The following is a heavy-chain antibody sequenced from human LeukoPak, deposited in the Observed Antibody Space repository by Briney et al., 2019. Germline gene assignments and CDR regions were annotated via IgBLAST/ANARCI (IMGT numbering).Heavy chain of an antibody. J-gene: IGHJ4*02. Sequence: GGSLRLSCAASGFTFSSYAMSWVRQAPGKGLEWVSAISGSGGSTYYADSVKGRFTISRDNSKNTLYLQMNSLRAEDTAVYYCATPGGVVVVPAATFFDYWGQGTLVTVSS. CDR2: ISGSGGST. CDR3: ATPGGVVVVPAATFFDY. CDR1: GFTFSSYA. D-gene: IGHD2-2*01. V-gene: IGHV3-23*01.